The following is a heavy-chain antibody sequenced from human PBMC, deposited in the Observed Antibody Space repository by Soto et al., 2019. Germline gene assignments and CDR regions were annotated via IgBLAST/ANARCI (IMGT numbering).Heavy chain of an antibody. CDR2: IIPIFGTA. J-gene: IGHJ5*02. CDR1: GGTFSSYA. D-gene: IGHD3-22*01. Sequence: QVQLVQSGAEVKKPGSSVQVSCMASGGTFSSYAISGVRQAPGQGLEWMGGIIPIFGTANYAQKFQGRVTITADESTSTAYMELSSLRSEDKAVYYCARGTGGYQYNWFDPWGQGTLVTVSS. V-gene: IGHV1-69*12. CDR3: ARGTGGYQYNWFDP.